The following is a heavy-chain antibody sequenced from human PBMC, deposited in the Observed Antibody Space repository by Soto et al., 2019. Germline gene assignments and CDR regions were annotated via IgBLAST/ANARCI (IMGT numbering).Heavy chain of an antibody. Sequence: SETLSLTCTVSGGSISSSSYYWGWIRQPPGKGLEWIGSIYYSGSTYYNPSLKSRVTISVDTSKNQFSLKLSSVTAADTAVYYCARLGGFVTGWGQGTLVTVSS. CDR3: ARLGGFVTG. CDR1: GGSISSSSYY. V-gene: IGHV4-39*07. J-gene: IGHJ4*02. CDR2: IYYSGST. D-gene: IGHD2-21*02.